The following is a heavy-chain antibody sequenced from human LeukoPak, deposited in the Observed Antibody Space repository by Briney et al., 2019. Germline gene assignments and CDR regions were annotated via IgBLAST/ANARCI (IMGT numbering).Heavy chain of an antibody. J-gene: IGHJ3*02. D-gene: IGHD3-10*01. CDR1: GLTFSSYA. CDR3: AKGSTYFFGSGTSDDAFDI. Sequence: GGSLTLSCAASGLTFSSYAMSWVRQAPGKGLEWVSAISGGGGNTHYADSVKGRFTISRDNSKSTMYLQMNSLRAEDTAVYYCAKGSTYFFGSGTSDDAFDIWGQGTMVTVSS. CDR2: ISGGGGNT. V-gene: IGHV3-23*01.